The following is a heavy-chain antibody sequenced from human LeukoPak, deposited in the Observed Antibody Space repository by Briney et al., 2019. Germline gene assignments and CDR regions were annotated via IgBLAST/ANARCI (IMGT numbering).Heavy chain of an antibody. V-gene: IGHV4-30-4*08. D-gene: IGHD2-15*01. J-gene: IGHJ5*02. CDR2: IYYSGST. Sequence: PSETLSLTCTVSGGSISSGDYYWSWIRQPPGRGLEWIGYIYYSGSTYYNPSLKSRVTISVDTSKNQFSLKLSSVTAADTAVYYCAREDTEDWFDPWGQGTLVTVSS. CDR3: AREDTEDWFDP. CDR1: GGSISSGDYY.